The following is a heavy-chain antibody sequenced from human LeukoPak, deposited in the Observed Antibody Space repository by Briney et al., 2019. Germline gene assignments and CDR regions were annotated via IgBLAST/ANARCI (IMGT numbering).Heavy chain of an antibody. CDR1: GGSISRSSYY. Sequence: PSETLSLTCTVSGGSISRSSYYWGWIRQPPGQGLEWVGSIDNSGSTKYNPSLKSRVTMSVDTSKNQFSLKLSSVTAADTAVYCCAREEGSSTSYYYYYMDVWGKGTMVTVSS. CDR2: IDNSGST. V-gene: IGHV4-39*07. D-gene: IGHD2-2*01. CDR3: AREEGSSTSYYYYYMDV. J-gene: IGHJ6*03.